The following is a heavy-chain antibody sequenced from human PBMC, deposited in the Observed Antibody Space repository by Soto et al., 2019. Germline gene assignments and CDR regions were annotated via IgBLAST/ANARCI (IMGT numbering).Heavy chain of an antibody. CDR2: ISAYNGNT. CDR3: ARDVESGSYSGY. J-gene: IGHJ4*02. CDR1: GYTFTSYG. Sequence: ASVKVSCKASGYTFTSYGIIWVRQAPGQGLEWMGWISAYNGNTNYAQKLQGRVTMTTDTSTSTAYMELRSLRSDDTAVYYCARDVESGSYSGYWGQGTLVTVSS. V-gene: IGHV1-18*01. D-gene: IGHD1-26*01.